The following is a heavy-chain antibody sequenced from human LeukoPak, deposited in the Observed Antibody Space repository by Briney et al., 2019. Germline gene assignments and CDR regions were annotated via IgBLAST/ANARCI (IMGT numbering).Heavy chain of an antibody. CDR1: GASISSYY. Sequence: SETLSLTCTVSGASISSYYWSWIRQPAGKGLEWIGRIYASGTTNYNLSLKSRVTVSVDTSKNQFSLKLSSVTAADTAVYYCARGPRVLENYYYGMDVWGQGTTVTVSS. V-gene: IGHV4-4*07. CDR2: IYASGTT. J-gene: IGHJ6*02. D-gene: IGHD3-3*01. CDR3: ARGPRVLENYYYGMDV.